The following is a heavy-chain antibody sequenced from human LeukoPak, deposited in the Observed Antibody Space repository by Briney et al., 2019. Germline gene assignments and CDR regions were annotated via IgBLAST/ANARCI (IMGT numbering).Heavy chain of an antibody. Sequence: AGGSLGLSCAASGFTFSSYWVTWVRQAPGKGLEWVANIKQDGSGKYYVDSVKGRFTISRDNAKNSLYLQMNSLRAEDTAVYYCARGNACDYWGQGTLVTVSS. V-gene: IGHV3-7*01. D-gene: IGHD2-2*01. CDR2: IKQDGSGK. CDR3: ARGNACDY. CDR1: GFTFSSYW. J-gene: IGHJ4*02.